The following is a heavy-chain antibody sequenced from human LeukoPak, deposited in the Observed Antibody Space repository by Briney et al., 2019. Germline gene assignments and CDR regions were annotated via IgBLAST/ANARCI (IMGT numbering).Heavy chain of an antibody. J-gene: IGHJ1*01. Sequence: GRSLRLPCAASGFTFSSYAMHWVRQAPGKGLEWVAVISYDGSNKYYADSVKGRFTISRDNSKNTLYLQMNSLRAEDTAVYYCARRAAVGTDYFQHWGQGTLVTVSS. CDR1: GFTFSSYA. CDR2: ISYDGSNK. CDR3: ARRAAVGTDYFQH. D-gene: IGHD6-13*01. V-gene: IGHV3-30-3*01.